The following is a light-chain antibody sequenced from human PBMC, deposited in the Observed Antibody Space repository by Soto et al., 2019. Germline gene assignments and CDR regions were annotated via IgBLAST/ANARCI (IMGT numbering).Light chain of an antibody. CDR2: GAS. Sequence: EILLTQSPGTLSLSPGERPTLSCSASQSVSNNYLAWYQQKPGQAPRLLIYGASNRATGIPDRFSGSGSGTDFTLTISRLEPEDFAVYYCQQYGSSGTFGQGTKVDIK. V-gene: IGKV3-20*01. J-gene: IGKJ1*01. CDR3: QQYGSSGT. CDR1: QSVSNNY.